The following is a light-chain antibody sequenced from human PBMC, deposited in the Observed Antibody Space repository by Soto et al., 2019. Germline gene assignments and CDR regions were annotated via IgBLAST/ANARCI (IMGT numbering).Light chain of an antibody. CDR1: QSISSY. Sequence: DIQMTQSPSSLSASVGDRVTITCRASQSISSYLNWYQQKPGKAPKLLIYAAFNLQGGVPSRFSGSGSGTDFTLTISSLQPEDFATYYCQQSYSTPQTFGQGTKVEIK. CDR2: AAF. J-gene: IGKJ1*01. V-gene: IGKV1-39*01. CDR3: QQSYSTPQT.